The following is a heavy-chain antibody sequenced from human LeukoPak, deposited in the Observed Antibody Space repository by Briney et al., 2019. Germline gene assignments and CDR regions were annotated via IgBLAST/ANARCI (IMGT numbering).Heavy chain of an antibody. CDR1: GFTFSSYA. D-gene: IGHD2-2*01. V-gene: IGHV3-23*01. Sequence: GGSLRLSCAASGFTFSSYAMSWVRQAPGKGLEWVSAISGSGGSTYYADSVKGRFTISRDNSKNTLYLQMNSLRAEDTDVYYCAKWDIVVVPAAHTDPAFDYWGQGTLVTVSS. J-gene: IGHJ4*02. CDR3: AKWDIVVVPAAHTDPAFDY. CDR2: ISGSGGST.